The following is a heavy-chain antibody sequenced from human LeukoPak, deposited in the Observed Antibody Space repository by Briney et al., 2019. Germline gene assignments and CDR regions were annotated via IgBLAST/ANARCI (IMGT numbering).Heavy chain of an antibody. CDR2: IYYSGST. D-gene: IGHD2-2*01. J-gene: IGHJ6*03. V-gene: IGHV4-59*01. CDR1: GGSISSYY. CDR3: ARDLSILNQLDGLTDYYYYMDV. Sequence: SETLSLTCTVSGGSISSYYWSWIRQPPGKGLEWIGYIYYSGSTNYNPSLKSRVTISVDTSKNQFSLKLSSVTAADTAVYYCARDLSILNQLDGLTDYYYYMDVWGKGTTVTVSS.